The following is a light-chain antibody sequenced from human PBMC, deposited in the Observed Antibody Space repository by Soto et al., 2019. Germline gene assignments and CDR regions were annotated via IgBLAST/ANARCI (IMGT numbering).Light chain of an antibody. J-gene: IGKJ4*01. CDR1: QSISNY. V-gene: IGKV1-39*01. CDR3: QQFYSFPYT. Sequence: DIQMTQSPSSLSASVGDRVTITCRPSQSISNYLNWYQQKPGKAPKFLIYAASTLENGVTSRFSGRTSGADFTLTINGWQPEDLATYYCQQFYSFPYTFGEGTNMEI. CDR2: AAS.